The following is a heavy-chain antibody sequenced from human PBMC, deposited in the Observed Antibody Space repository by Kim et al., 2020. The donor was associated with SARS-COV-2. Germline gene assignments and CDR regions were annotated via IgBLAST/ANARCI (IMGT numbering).Heavy chain of an antibody. D-gene: IGHD6-13*01. CDR1: GFTFSSYS. V-gene: IGHV3-21*01. CDR2: ISSSSSYI. CDR3: ARDLFTAAAGTRFDY. Sequence: GGSLRLSCAASGFTFSSYSMNWVRQAPGKGLEWVSSISSSSSYIYYADSVKGRFTISRDNAKNSLYLQMNSLRAEDTAVYYCARDLFTAAAGTRFDYWGQGTLVTVSS. J-gene: IGHJ4*02.